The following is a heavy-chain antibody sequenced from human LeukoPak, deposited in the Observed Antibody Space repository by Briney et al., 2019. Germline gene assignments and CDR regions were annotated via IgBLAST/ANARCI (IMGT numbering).Heavy chain of an antibody. Sequence: GGSLRLSCAASGLTFSTYEINWVRQAPAKGREWVSYISGSGGTIYYTDSVKGRFTNSRDNAKNSLYLKMNSLRAEDTAFYYCARQWLAIDYWGQGTLVTVSS. CDR1: GLTFSTYE. CDR2: ISGSGGTI. D-gene: IGHD6-19*01. CDR3: ARQWLAIDY. V-gene: IGHV3-48*03. J-gene: IGHJ4*02.